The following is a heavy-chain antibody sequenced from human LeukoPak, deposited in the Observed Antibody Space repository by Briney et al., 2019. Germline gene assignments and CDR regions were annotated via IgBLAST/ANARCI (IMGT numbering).Heavy chain of an antibody. Sequence: GASVKVSCKASGYTLTSYYMHWVRQAPGQGLEWMGIINPSGGSTSYAQKFQGRVTMTRDTSTSTVYMELSSLRSEDTAVYYCARDPVGATTPDYWGQGTLVTVSS. CDR1: GYTLTSYY. CDR3: ARDPVGATTPDY. V-gene: IGHV1-46*01. CDR2: INPSGGST. D-gene: IGHD1-26*01. J-gene: IGHJ4*02.